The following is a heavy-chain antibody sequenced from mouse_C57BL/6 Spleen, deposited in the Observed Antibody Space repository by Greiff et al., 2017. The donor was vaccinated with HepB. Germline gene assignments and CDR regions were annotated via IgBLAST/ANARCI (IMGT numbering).Heavy chain of an antibody. CDR1: GYSFTSYG. CDR3: ARNKLGRGEFAY. CDR2: IYPRSGNT. J-gene: IGHJ3*01. V-gene: IGHV1-81*01. D-gene: IGHD4-1*01. Sequence: VQLQESGAELARPGASVKLSCKASGYSFTSYGISWVKQRTGQGLEWIGEIYPRSGNTYYNEKFKGKATLTADKSSSTAYMELRSLTSEDSAVYFCARNKLGRGEFAYWGQGTLVTVSA.